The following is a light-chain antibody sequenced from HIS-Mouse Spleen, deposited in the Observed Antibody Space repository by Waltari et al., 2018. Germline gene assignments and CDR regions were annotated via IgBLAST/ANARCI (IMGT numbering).Light chain of an antibody. J-gene: IGLJ2*01. Sequence: SSELTQDPAVSVALGQTVRITCQGDSLRSYYANWYQQKPGQAPVLVISGKNNRPSGIPDRFSGSSSGNTASLTITGAQAEDEADYYCNSRDSSGNHVVFGGGTKLTVL. CDR1: SLRSYY. CDR2: GKN. CDR3: NSRDSSGNHVV. V-gene: IGLV3-19*01.